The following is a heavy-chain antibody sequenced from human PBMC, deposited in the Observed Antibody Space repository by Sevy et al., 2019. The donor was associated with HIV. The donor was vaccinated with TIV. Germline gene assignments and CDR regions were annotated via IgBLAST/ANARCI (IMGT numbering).Heavy chain of an antibody. CDR2: INPSGGST. CDR3: VTGTETYYYDSSGLDAFDI. J-gene: IGHJ3*02. Sequence: ASVKVSCKASGYTFTSYYMHWVRQAPGQGLEWMGIINPSGGSTSYAQKFQGRVTMTRDTSTNTVYMELSSLRSEDTAVYYCVTGTETYYYDSSGLDAFDIWGQGTMVTVSS. CDR1: GYTFTSYY. V-gene: IGHV1-46*01. D-gene: IGHD3-22*01.